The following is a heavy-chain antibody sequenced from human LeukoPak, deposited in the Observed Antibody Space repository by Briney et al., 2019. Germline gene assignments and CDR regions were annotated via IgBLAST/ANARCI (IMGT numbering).Heavy chain of an antibody. Sequence: GGSLRLSCAASGFTFSSYSMNWVRQAPGKGLEWVSSISSSSSYIYYADSVKGRFTISRDNAKNSLYLQMNSLRAEDTAVYCCARSSSGWYSVGYWGQGTLVTVSS. D-gene: IGHD6-19*01. CDR3: ARSSSGWYSVGY. J-gene: IGHJ4*02. CDR2: ISSSSSYI. CDR1: GFTFSSYS. V-gene: IGHV3-21*01.